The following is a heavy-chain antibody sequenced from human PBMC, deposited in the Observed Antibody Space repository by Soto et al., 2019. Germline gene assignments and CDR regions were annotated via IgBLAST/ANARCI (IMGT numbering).Heavy chain of an antibody. D-gene: IGHD4-17*01. J-gene: IGHJ5*02. CDR1: GFTFSSYS. CDR3: AGEADYLNWFDP. V-gene: IGHV3-48*01. CDR2: ISSSSSTI. Sequence: EVQLVESGGGLVQPGGSLRLSCAASGFTFSSYSMNWVRQAPGKGLEWVSYISSSSSTIYYADSVKGRFTISRDNAKNSLYLQMNSLRAEDTTVYYCAGEADYLNWFDPWGQGTLVTVSS.